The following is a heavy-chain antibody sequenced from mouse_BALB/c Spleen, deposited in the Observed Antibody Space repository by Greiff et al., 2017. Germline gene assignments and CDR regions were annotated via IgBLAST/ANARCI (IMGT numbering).Heavy chain of an antibody. CDR3: ARSGLPYAMDY. CDR1: GYTFTDYA. J-gene: IGHJ4*01. Sequence: VQLKESGAELVRPGVSVKISCKGSGYTFTDYAMHWVKQSHAKSLEWIGVISTYYGDASYNQKFKGKATMTVDKSSSTAYMELARLTSEDSAIYYCARSGLPYAMDYWGQGTSVTVSS. CDR2: ISTYYGDA. D-gene: IGHD2-4*01. V-gene: IGHV1S137*01.